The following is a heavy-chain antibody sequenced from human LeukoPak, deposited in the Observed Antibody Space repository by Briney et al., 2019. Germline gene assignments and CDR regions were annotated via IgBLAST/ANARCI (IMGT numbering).Heavy chain of an antibody. D-gene: IGHD1-14*01. CDR3: ARGPGRFDP. CDR1: GDSLSSNSAA. Sequence: SQTLSLTCAISGDSLSSNSAAWNWARHSPSRGLEWLGRTSNRSKWYRHYAVSVKSRITIKPDTSKNQFSMQLNSVTPEDTAVYYCARGPGRFDPWGQGTLVTVSS. J-gene: IGHJ5*02. CDR2: TSNRSKWYR. V-gene: IGHV6-1*01.